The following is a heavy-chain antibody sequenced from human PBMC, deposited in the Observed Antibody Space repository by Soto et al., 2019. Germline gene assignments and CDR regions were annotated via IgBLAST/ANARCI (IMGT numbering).Heavy chain of an antibody. CDR1: GYSFTSNW. Sequence: GESLKISCKGSGYSFTSNWIGWVRQMPGKGLEWMGIIYPADSDTRYSPSFQGQVTISADKSTSTAYLQWSSLKASDTAIYYCARPSGYSGVYWGQGTLVTVST. CDR2: IYPADSDT. D-gene: IGHD5-12*01. V-gene: IGHV5-51*01. J-gene: IGHJ4*02. CDR3: ARPSGYSGVY.